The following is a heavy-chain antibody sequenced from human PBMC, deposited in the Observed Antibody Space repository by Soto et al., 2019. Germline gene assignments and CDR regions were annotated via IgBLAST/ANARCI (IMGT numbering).Heavy chain of an antibody. V-gene: IGHV1-18*01. CDR2: ISGYNGNT. CDR3: ARDPGFGFGYSYAFAMDV. J-gene: IGHJ6*02. CDR1: GYTFSNYG. Sequence: ASVKVSCKASGYTFSNYGISCVRQGPGQGLEWMGWISGYNGNTHYEEKVQDRIKMTTDTSTSTTYLELRSLRSDDTAVHFCARDPGFGFGYSYAFAMDVWGQGTTVTVSS. D-gene: IGHD5-18*01.